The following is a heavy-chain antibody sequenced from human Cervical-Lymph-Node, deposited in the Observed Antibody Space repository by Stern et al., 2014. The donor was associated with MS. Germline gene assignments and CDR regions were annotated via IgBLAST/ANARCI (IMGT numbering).Heavy chain of an antibody. V-gene: IGHV1-69*09. D-gene: IGHD2-15*01. CDR1: GGTFSSSYA. CDR2: ISPILGLA. Sequence: VQLLESGAEVKKPGSSMNVSCKTSGGTFSSSYAITWMRQAPGQGLGWMGRISPILGLANYAQKFQDRVIITADKSTSTAYMELSSLRSEDTAVYYCARGVVSNRAAATLHNLFDPWGQGTLVTVSS. J-gene: IGHJ5*02. CDR3: ARGVVSNRAAATLHNLFDP.